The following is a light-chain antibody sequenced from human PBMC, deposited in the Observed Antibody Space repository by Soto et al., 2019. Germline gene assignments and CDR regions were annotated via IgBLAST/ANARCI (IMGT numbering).Light chain of an antibody. Sequence: DIQMTQSPSTLSASVGDRVTITCRASQNIGSSLAWYRHRPGKAPKLLLFDASTLQTGVTSRFSGSGFGTEVTLTISCLQHDEFSTYYFQQHNDYTAVTCGQGTKLEIK. J-gene: IGKJ2*01. CDR2: DAS. CDR1: QNIGSS. CDR3: QQHNDYTAVT. V-gene: IGKV1-5*01.